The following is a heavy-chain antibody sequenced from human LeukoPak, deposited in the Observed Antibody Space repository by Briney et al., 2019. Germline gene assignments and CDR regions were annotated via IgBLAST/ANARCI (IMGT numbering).Heavy chain of an antibody. D-gene: IGHD4-17*01. CDR3: AKPRGGDLYYFDY. CDR2: ISSSSSYI. CDR1: GFTFSDYS. Sequence: GGSLRLSCAASGFTFSDYSMNWVRQAPGKGLEWVSSISSSSSYIYYADSVKGRFTISRDNAENSLYLQMSSLRAEDTAVYYCAKPRGGDLYYFDYWGQGTLVTVSS. V-gene: IGHV3-21*01. J-gene: IGHJ4*02.